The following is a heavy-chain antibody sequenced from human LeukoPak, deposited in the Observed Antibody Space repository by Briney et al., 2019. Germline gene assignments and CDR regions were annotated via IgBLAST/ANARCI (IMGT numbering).Heavy chain of an antibody. CDR1: GYTFTNYW. D-gene: IGHD1-1*01. Sequence: GESLKISCKGSGYTFTNYWIGWVRQMPGKGLEWMGIIYPGDSDTRYSPSFQGQVTISADKSISTAYLQWSSLKASDTAMYYCARRVQGGYDAFDIWGQGTMVTVSS. J-gene: IGHJ3*02. CDR2: IYPGDSDT. V-gene: IGHV5-51*01. CDR3: ARRVQGGYDAFDI.